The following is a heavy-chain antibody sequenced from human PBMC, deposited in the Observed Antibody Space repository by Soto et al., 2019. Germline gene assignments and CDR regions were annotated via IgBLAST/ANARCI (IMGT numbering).Heavy chain of an antibody. V-gene: IGHV4-39*01. CDR2: IYYSGST. CDR3: ARHEGGYSYGYFYYYYMDV. Sequence: SETLSLTCTVSGGSISSSSYYWGWIRQPPGKGLEWIGSIYYSGSTYYNPSLKSRVTISVDTSKTQFSLKLSSVTAADTAVYYWARHEGGYSYGYFYYYYMDVWGKGTTVTVSS. D-gene: IGHD5-18*01. CDR1: GGSISSSSYY. J-gene: IGHJ6*03.